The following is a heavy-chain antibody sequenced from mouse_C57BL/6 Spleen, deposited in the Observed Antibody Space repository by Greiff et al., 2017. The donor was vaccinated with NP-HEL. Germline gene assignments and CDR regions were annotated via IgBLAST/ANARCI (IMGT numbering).Heavy chain of an antibody. CDR2: ISSGSSTI. CDR3: ALLFITTVVADY. J-gene: IGHJ2*01. V-gene: IGHV5-17*01. CDR1: GFTFSDYG. Sequence: EVQLVESGGGLVKPGGSLKLSCAASGFTFSDYGMHWVRQAPEKGLEWVAYISSGSSTIYYADTVKGRFTISRDNAKNTLFLQMTSLRSEDTAMYYCALLFITTVVADYWGQGTTLTVSS. D-gene: IGHD1-1*01.